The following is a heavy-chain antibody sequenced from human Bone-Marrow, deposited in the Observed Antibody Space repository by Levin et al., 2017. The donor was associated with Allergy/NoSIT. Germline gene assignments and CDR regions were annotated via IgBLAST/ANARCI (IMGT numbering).Heavy chain of an antibody. CDR3: ASNGPYSGYVLFDY. V-gene: IGHV4-31*03. Sequence: SETLSLTCTVSGGSISSGGYYWSWIRQHPGKGLEWIGYIYYSGSTYYNPSLKSRVTISVDTSKNQFSLKLSSVTAADTAVYYCASNGPYSGYVLFDYWGQGTLVTVSS. CDR2: IYYSGST. D-gene: IGHD5-12*01. CDR1: GGSISSGGYY. J-gene: IGHJ4*02.